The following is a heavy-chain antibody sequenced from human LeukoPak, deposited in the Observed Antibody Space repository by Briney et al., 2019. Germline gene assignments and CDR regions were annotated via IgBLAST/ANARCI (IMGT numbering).Heavy chain of an antibody. CDR2: ISAYNGNT. CDR1: GYTFTSYG. D-gene: IGHD5-24*01. CDR3: ARHGDGYDRFSPSD. Sequence: ASVKVSCKASGYTFTSYGISWVRQAPGQGLEWMGWISAYNGNTNYAQKLQGRVTMTTDTSTSTAYMELRSLRSDDTAVYYCARHGDGYDRFSPSDWGQGTMVTVSS. J-gene: IGHJ3*01. V-gene: IGHV1-18*01.